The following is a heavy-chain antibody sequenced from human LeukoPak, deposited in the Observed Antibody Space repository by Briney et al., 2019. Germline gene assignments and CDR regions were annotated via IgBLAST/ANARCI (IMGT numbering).Heavy chain of an antibody. D-gene: IGHD5-12*01. CDR2: ISYDGSNK. Sequence: PGRSLRLSCAASGFTFSSYAMHWVRQAPGKGLEWVAVISYDGSNKYYADSVKGRFTTSRDNSKNTLYLQMNSLRAEDTAVYYWHRGYVKDHYFDFWGPGTLVHVFS. J-gene: IGHJ4*02. V-gene: IGHV3-30-3*01. CDR1: GFTFSSYA. CDR3: HRGYVKDHYFDF.